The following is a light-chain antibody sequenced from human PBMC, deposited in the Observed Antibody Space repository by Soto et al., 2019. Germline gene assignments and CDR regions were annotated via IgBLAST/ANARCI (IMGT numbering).Light chain of an antibody. CDR2: AAA. V-gene: IGKV1-27*01. Sequence: DIQMTQSPSAMFASVGDRVTITCRASQGIANYLAWYQQKPGKGPKLLIYAAATLQSGVPSRFSGSGSGTDFTLTISSLQPEDVATYYCQKCGSAPFTFGGGTKVDIK. CDR1: QGIANY. J-gene: IGKJ4*01. CDR3: QKCGSAPFT.